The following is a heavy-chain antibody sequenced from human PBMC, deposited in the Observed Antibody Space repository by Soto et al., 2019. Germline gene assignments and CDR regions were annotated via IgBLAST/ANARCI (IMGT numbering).Heavy chain of an antibody. Sequence: EVQLVESGGGLVQPGGSLRLSCAASGFTFSDHYMDWVRQAPGKGLEWVCRVRNKRNGYLTEYAASVQSRFTVSRDDSRNALLLQVNTLNTDDAAVYFCASPERGASDWCYFCGQGTLVTVSS. J-gene: IGHJ4*02. V-gene: IGHV3-72*01. D-gene: IGHD6-19*01. CDR3: ASPERGASDWCYF. CDR1: GFTFSDHY. CDR2: VRNKRNGYLT.